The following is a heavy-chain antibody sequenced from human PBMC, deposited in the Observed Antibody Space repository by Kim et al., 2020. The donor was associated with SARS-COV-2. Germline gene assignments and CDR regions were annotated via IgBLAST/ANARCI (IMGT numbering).Heavy chain of an antibody. V-gene: IGHV3-21*01. Sequence: YYAEAVKGRFTISRDNGKNSLYLQMNSLRAEDTAVYYCARCYGEITFYDYWGQGTLVTVSS. J-gene: IGHJ4*02. CDR3: ARCYGEITFYDY. D-gene: IGHD4-17*01.